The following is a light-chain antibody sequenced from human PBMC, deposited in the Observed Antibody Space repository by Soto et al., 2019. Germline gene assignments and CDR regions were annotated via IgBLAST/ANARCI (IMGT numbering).Light chain of an antibody. V-gene: IGKV3-20*01. CDR2: GAS. J-gene: IGKJ1*01. CDR1: QSVNNNF. CDR3: QQYGSTPRT. Sequence: EVLLTQSPGTLSLSPGERATLSCRASQSVNNNFLAWYQQTPGQAPRLLIYGASSRATGIPDKFSGSGSGTDFTLTISRLEPEDFAVYFCQQYGSTPRTFGQGTKVEIK.